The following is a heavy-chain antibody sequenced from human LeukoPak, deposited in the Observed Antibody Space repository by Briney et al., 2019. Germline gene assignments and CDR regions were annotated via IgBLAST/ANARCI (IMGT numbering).Heavy chain of an antibody. J-gene: IGHJ5*02. CDR1: GFTFSTST. CDR3: VRIPNNAGFRNWFDP. Sequence: GGSLRLSCAASGFTFSTSTMNWIRQAPGKGLEWVSSISGSSDSIDYADSVKGRFTISRDNAKNSVYLQMNSLRAEDTALYYCVRIPNNAGFRNWFDPWGQGTLVTVSS. D-gene: IGHD1-14*01. CDR2: ISGSSDSI. V-gene: IGHV3-21*01.